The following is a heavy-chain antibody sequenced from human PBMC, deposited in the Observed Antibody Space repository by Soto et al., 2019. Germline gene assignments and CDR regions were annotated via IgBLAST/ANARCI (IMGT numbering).Heavy chain of an antibody. Sequence: KPSETLSLTCVVSDGSVITGNFYWIWIRQPPGKGLEWIGHIYYTGTTNYNPSLKSRVTISVDTSNNQFSLKLTSVTAAGTAVYYCAREEKQLARYGGDFDYWGQGTQVTVSS. D-gene: IGHD6-13*01. CDR1: DGSVITGNFY. CDR2: IYYTGTT. CDR3: AREEKQLARYGGDFDY. V-gene: IGHV4-61*01. J-gene: IGHJ4*02.